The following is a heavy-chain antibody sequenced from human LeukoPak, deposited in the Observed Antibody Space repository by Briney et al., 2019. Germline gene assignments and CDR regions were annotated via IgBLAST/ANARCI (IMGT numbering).Heavy chain of an antibody. D-gene: IGHD3-10*01. Sequence: SQTLSLTCTVSGGSISSGGYYWSWIRQHPGKGLEWIGYIYYSGSTYYNPSLKSRVTMSVDTSKNQFSLKLSSVTAADTAVYYCARVARNYYGSGSDTFDYWGQGTLVTVSS. J-gene: IGHJ4*02. V-gene: IGHV4-31*03. CDR1: GGSISSGGYY. CDR3: ARVARNYYGSGSDTFDY. CDR2: IYYSGST.